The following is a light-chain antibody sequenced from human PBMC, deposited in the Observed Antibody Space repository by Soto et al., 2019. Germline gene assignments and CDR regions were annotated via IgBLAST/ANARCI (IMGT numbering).Light chain of an antibody. CDR3: QQYDSYSWT. CDR1: QDISGH. V-gene: IGKV1-39*01. J-gene: IGKJ1*01. Sequence: RMTQSPTAVSASVXDTVTMTCRASQDISGHLNWYQQRPGKAPKLLIYSSSSLQSGVPSRFSGRRSGTDFTLTISSLQPADFATYYCQQYDSYSWTFGQGTKVAI. CDR2: SSS.